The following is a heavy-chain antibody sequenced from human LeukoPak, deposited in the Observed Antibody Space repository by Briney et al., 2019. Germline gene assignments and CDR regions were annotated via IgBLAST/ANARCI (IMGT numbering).Heavy chain of an antibody. CDR1: GFTFTKHA. J-gene: IGHJ4*02. V-gene: IGHV3-23*01. CDR2: ISGSGTNT. CDR3: AKSDCSVITCYVLDD. D-gene: IGHD2-2*01. Sequence: PGGSLRLSCTASGFTFTKHAMSWVRPAPGKGREGVSPISGSGTNTYYADSVRGRFTISKDNSKNTLYLQMSSLRAEDTAVYYCAKSDCSVITCYVLDDWGQGTLVTVSS.